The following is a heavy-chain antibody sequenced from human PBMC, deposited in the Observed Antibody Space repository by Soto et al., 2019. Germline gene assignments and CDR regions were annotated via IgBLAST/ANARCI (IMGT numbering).Heavy chain of an antibody. J-gene: IGHJ6*02. Sequence: ASVKVSCKVSGYTLTELSMHWVRQAPGKGLEWMGGFDPEDGETIYAQKFQGRVTMTEDTSTDTAYMELSSLRSEDTAVYYCATGLYARGFLGWLPYPGMDVWGQGTTVTVSS. CDR2: FDPEDGET. CDR1: GYTLTELS. V-gene: IGHV1-24*01. CDR3: ATGLYARGFLGWLPYPGMDV. D-gene: IGHD3-3*01.